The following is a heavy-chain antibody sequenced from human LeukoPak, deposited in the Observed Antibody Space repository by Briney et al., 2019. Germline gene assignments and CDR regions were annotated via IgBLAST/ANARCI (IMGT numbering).Heavy chain of an antibody. J-gene: IGHJ4*02. CDR2: IGSSGGDT. CDR3: AKDHRPYDDFWSGYYSDS. V-gene: IGHV3-23*01. Sequence: PGGSLRLSCAASGFTFRNYAMTWVRQAPGKGLEWVSAIGSSGGDTFYANSVKGRFTISRDNSKNTLYLQMSGLRVDDTAVYYCAKDHRPYDDFWSGYYSDSWGQGTLVTVSS. D-gene: IGHD3-3*01. CDR1: GFTFRNYA.